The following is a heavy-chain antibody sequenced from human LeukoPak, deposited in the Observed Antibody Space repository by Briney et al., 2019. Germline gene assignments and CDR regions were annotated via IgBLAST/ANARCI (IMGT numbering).Heavy chain of an antibody. D-gene: IGHD2-8*01. Sequence: GASVKVSCKVSGYTLTELSMHWVRQAPGKGLEWMGGFDPEDGETIYAQKFQGRVTMTEDTSTDTAYMELSSLRSEDTAVYYCAKGLKGVWTNGVCVDHWGQGTLDTVSS. J-gene: IGHJ4*02. CDR3: AKGLKGVWTNGVCVDH. CDR2: FDPEDGET. V-gene: IGHV1-24*01. CDR1: GYTLTELS.